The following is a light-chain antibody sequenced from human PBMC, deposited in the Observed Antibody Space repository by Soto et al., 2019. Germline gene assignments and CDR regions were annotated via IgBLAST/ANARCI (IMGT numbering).Light chain of an antibody. CDR1: QGISSY. Sequence: IQLTQSPSSLSATVGDRVTITCRASQGISSYLAWYQQKPGKAPKLLIYAASNLQSGVPSRFSGSGSGTDFTLTISSLQPEDIATYYCQQYENLPTFGQGTRLEIK. J-gene: IGKJ5*01. CDR2: AAS. V-gene: IGKV1-9*01. CDR3: QQYENLPT.